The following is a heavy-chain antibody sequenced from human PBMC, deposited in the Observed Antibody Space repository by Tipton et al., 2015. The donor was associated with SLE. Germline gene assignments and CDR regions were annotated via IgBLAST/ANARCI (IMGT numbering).Heavy chain of an antibody. V-gene: IGHV3-74*01. CDR1: GFSFNNYW. CDR3: ARRNQITMVRGVMYYFDY. J-gene: IGHJ4*02. Sequence: SLRLSCAASGFSFNNYWMHWFRQVPGKGLEWVSRIDHDGSGTSYADSVEDRFTISRDNTKKTLYLQMNSLIAEDTAVYYCARRNQITMVRGVMYYFDYWGQGTLVTVSS. D-gene: IGHD3-10*01. CDR2: IDHDGSGT.